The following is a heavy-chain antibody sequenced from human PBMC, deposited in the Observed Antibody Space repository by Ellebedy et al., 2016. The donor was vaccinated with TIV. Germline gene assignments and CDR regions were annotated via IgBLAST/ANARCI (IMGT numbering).Heavy chain of an antibody. J-gene: IGHJ5*02. D-gene: IGHD1-1*01. CDR3: ARHPTITVGNVYP. CDR2: IYYSGST. Sequence: MPSETLSLTCTVSGGSISSSSYYWGWIRQPPGKGLEWIGSIYYSGSTYYNPSLKSRVTISVDTSKNQFSLKLSSVTAADTAVYYCARHPTITVGNVYPWGQGTLVTVSS. V-gene: IGHV4-39*01. CDR1: GGSISSSSYY.